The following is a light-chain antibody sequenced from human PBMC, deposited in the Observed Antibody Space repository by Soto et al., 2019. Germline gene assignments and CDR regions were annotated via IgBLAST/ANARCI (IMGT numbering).Light chain of an antibody. V-gene: IGKV3-20*01. CDR2: GAS. CDR1: QSVSSSY. CDR3: QQYSSSAPGYT. Sequence: EIVLTQSPGTLSLSPGERATLSCRASQSVSSSYLSWYQQKPGQAPRLLIFGASRRAAGVPDRFSGSGSGTDFTLTITRLEPEDFAVYYCQQYSSSAPGYTLGQGTKVDIK. J-gene: IGKJ2*01.